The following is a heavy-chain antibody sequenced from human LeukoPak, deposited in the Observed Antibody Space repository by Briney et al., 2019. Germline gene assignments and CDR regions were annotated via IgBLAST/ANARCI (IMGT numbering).Heavy chain of an antibody. CDR1: GFTFSNYA. D-gene: IGHD3-10*01. CDR3: ARDSGFSGAQRGEF. J-gene: IGHJ4*02. Sequence: GGSLRLSCAASGFTFSNYAIHWVRRPPGKGLEWVAVISYDGSNKYNADSVKGRFTISRDNSKNSLYLQMNSLRAEDTAVYYCARDSGFSGAQRGEFWGQGTLVTVSS. CDR2: ISYDGSNK. V-gene: IGHV3-30*04.